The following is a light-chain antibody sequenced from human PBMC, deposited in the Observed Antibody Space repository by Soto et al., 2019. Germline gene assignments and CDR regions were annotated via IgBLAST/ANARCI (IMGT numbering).Light chain of an antibody. V-gene: IGLV6-57*02. CDR1: SGSIASNY. CDR3: QSYDSNSVV. J-gene: IGLJ2*01. CDR2: EDN. Sequence: NFMLTQPHSVSESPGKTVTISCTGSSGSIASNYVQWFQQRPGSAPTAVIYEDNHRHSGVPDRFSGSIDRSSNSASLTISGLKTEDEADYYCQSYDSNSVVFGGGTKLTVL.